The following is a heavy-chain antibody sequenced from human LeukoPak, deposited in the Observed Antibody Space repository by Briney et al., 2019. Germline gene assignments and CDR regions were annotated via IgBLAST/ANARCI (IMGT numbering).Heavy chain of an antibody. Sequence: GASVKVSCKASGYTFTSYDINWVRQATGQGLEWMGWMNPNSGNTGYAQKFQGRATITRNTSISTAYMELSSLRSEDTAVYYCARAGPGGKYSSSGIDYWGQGTLVTVSS. CDR2: MNPNSGNT. V-gene: IGHV1-8*03. CDR3: ARAGPGGKYSSSGIDY. D-gene: IGHD6-6*01. CDR1: GYTFTSYD. J-gene: IGHJ4*02.